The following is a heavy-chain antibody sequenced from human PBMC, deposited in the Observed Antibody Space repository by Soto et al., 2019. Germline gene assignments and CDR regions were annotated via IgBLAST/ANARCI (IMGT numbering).Heavy chain of an antibody. D-gene: IGHD3-9*01. CDR3: ARARSRYYDILTGPDHFDY. V-gene: IGHV1-69*02. Sequence: SVKVSCKASGGTFSSYTISWVRQAPGQGLEWMGRIIPILGIANYAQKFQGRVTITADKSTSTAYMELSSLRSEDTAVYYCARARSRYYDILTGPDHFDYWGQGTLVTVSS. CDR1: GGTFSSYT. CDR2: IIPILGIA. J-gene: IGHJ4*02.